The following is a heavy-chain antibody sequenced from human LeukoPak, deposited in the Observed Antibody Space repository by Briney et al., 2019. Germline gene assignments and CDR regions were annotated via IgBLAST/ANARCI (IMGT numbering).Heavy chain of an antibody. V-gene: IGHV1-69*05. D-gene: IGHD6-13*01. CDR3: VRGGISAAGRFDY. Sequence: SVKVSCKASGGTFSSYAISWVRQAPGQGLEWMGRIIPIFGTTNYAQKFQGRVTVTTDESTSTAYMELSSLRSEDTAVYYCVRGGISAAGRFDYWGQGTLVTVSS. J-gene: IGHJ4*02. CDR2: IIPIFGTT. CDR1: GGTFSSYA.